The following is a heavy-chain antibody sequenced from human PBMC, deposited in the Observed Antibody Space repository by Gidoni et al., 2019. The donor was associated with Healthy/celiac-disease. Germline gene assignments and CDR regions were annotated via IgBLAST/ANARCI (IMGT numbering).Heavy chain of an antibody. CDR1: GGSLSSSSYY. CDR3: ARDPQRGDDLFPSDAFDI. D-gene: IGHD2-21*01. V-gene: IGHV4-39*07. J-gene: IGHJ3*02. Sequence: QLQLQESVPGLVKPSETLSLTCTVSGGSLSSSSYYWGWIRKPPGKGLEWIGSIYYSWRTYYNPSLKSRVTISVDTSKNQFSLKLSSVTAAETAVYYCARDPQRGDDLFPSDAFDIWGQGTMVTVSS. CDR2: IYYSWRT.